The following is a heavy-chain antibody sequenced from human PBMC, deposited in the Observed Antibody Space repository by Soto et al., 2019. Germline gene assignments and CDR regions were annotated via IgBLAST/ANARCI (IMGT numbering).Heavy chain of an antibody. CDR3: ARSENYYGSANQGY. CDR1: GGSISSGDYY. J-gene: IGHJ4*02. CDR2: IYYSGST. V-gene: IGHV4-30-4*01. D-gene: IGHD3-10*01. Sequence: PSETLSLTCTVSGGSISSGDYYWSWIRQPPGKGLEWIGYIYYSGSTYYNPSLKSRVTISVDTSKNQFSLKLSSVTAADTAVYYCARSENYYGSANQGYWGQGTLGTVSS.